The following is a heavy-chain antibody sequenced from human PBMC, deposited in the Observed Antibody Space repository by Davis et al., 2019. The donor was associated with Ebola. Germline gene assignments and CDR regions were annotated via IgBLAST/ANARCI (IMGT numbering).Heavy chain of an antibody. J-gene: IGHJ4*02. D-gene: IGHD6-13*01. Sequence: GESLKISCAASGFTFSGSAMHWVRQASGKGLEWIGRIRSKANSYATAYAASVKGRFTISSDDSKNTAYLKMNSLKTEDTAVYYCAAVAAAGFALDYWGQGTLVTVSS. CDR3: AAVAAAGFALDY. CDR1: GFTFSGSA. V-gene: IGHV3-73*01. CDR2: IRSKANSYAT.